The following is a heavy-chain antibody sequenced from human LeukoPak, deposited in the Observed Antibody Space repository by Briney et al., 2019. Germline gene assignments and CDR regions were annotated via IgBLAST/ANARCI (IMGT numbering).Heavy chain of an antibody. CDR2: IYYSGST. V-gene: IGHV4-39*07. D-gene: IGHD2-15*01. CDR3: ARIPSTAPRHLLHGLDY. Sequence: SETLSLTCTVSGGSISSSSYYWGWIRQPPGKGLEWIVSIYYSGSTYYNPSLKSRVTISVDTSKNQFSLKLSSVTAADTAVYYCARIPSTAPRHLLHGLDYWGQGTLVTVSS. J-gene: IGHJ4*02. CDR1: GGSISSSSYY.